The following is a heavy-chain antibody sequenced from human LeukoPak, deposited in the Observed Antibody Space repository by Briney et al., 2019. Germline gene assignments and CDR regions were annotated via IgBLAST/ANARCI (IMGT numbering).Heavy chain of an antibody. CDR2: IYYSGST. CDR1: GGSISSSSYY. Sequence: SETLSLTCTVSGGSISSSSYYWGWIRPPPGKGLEWIGSIYYSGSTYYNPSLKSRVTISVDTSKNQFSLKLSSVTAADTAVYYCARTYSSSSLHWFDPWGQGTLVTVSS. CDR3: ARTYSSSSLHWFDP. J-gene: IGHJ5*02. V-gene: IGHV4-39*01. D-gene: IGHD6-6*01.